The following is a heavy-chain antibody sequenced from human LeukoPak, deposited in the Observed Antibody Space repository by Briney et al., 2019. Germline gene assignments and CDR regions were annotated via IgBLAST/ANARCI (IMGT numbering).Heavy chain of an antibody. CDR2: ISGSGGST. V-gene: IGHV3-23*01. CDR3: AKGQYSYGSTYYYYYGMDV. J-gene: IGHJ6*02. Sequence: GGSLRLSCAASGFTFSSYAMSWVRQAPGKGLEWVSAISGSGGSTYYADSVKGRFTISRDNSKNTLYLQMNSLRAEDTAVYYCAKGQYSYGSTYYYYYGMDVWGQGTTVTVSS. CDR1: GFTFSSYA. D-gene: IGHD5-18*01.